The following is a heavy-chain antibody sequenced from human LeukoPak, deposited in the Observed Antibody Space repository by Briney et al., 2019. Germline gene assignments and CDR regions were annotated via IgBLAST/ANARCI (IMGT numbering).Heavy chain of an antibody. CDR3: ARDLNVVVPAAQQAGYYYMDV. J-gene: IGHJ6*03. D-gene: IGHD2-2*01. Sequence: ASVKVSCKASGYTFTSYGISWVRQAPGQGLEWMGWISAYNGNTNYAQKFQGRVTMTTDTSTSTAYMELRSLRSDGTAVYYCARDLNVVVPAAQQAGYYYMDVWGKGTTVTVSS. V-gene: IGHV1-18*01. CDR1: GYTFTSYG. CDR2: ISAYNGNT.